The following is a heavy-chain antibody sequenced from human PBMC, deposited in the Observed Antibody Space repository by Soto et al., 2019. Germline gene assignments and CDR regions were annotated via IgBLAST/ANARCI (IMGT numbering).Heavy chain of an antibody. CDR3: AQFGREYRMGIAAAGTVY. D-gene: IGHD6-13*01. J-gene: IGHJ4*02. V-gene: IGHV4-61*01. Sequence: QVQLQESGPGLVKPSETLSLTCTVSGGSVSSGSYYWSWIRQPPGKGLEWIGYIYYSGSTNYNPSLKSRVTISVDTSKNQFSLKLSSVTAADTAVYYCAQFGREYRMGIAAAGTVYWGQGTLVTVSS. CDR2: IYYSGST. CDR1: GGSVSSGSYY.